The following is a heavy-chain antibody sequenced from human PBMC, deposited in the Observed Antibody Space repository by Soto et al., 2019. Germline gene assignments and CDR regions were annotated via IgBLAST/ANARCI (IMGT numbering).Heavy chain of an antibody. Sequence: VQLVESGGGVVQPGRSLRLSCAASGFTFSSYWMNWVRQAPGKGLEWVANIDEDGSEYNDAESVRGRFTISRDNAKNTLYLQMNSLRAADTAVYYCARTGDGHHDFLDYWGQGILVSVSS. CDR1: GFTFSSYW. CDR3: ARTGDGHHDFLDY. V-gene: IGHV3-7*01. CDR2: IDEDGSEY. D-gene: IGHD1-1*01. J-gene: IGHJ4*02.